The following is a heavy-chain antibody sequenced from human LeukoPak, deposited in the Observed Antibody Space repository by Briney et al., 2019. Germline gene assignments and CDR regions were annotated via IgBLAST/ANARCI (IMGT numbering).Heavy chain of an antibody. CDR2: IYSGGST. CDR1: GFTVSSNY. V-gene: IGHV3-66*01. CDR3: ARAPTMVRGAKPYYFDY. Sequence: GGSLRLSCAASGFTVSSNYMSWVRQAPGKGLEWVSVIYSGGSTYYADSVKGRFTISRDNSKNTLYLQMNSLGAEDTAVYYCARAPTMVRGAKPYYFDYWGQGTLVTVSS. J-gene: IGHJ4*02. D-gene: IGHD3-10*01.